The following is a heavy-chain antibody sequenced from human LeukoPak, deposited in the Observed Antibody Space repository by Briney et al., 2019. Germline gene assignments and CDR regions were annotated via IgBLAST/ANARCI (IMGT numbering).Heavy chain of an antibody. CDR3: ATGGGSYNYYYMDV. J-gene: IGHJ6*03. CDR1: GYTLTELS. Sequence: ASVKVSCKVSGYTLTELSMHWVRQAPGKGLEWMGGFDPEDGETIYAQKFQGRVTMTEDTPTDTAYMELSSLRSEDTAVYYCATGGGSYNYYYMDVWGKGTTVTVSS. CDR2: FDPEDGET. D-gene: IGHD1-26*01. V-gene: IGHV1-24*01.